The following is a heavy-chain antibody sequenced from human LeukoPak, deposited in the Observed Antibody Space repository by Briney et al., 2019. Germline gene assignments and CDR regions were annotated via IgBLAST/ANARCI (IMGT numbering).Heavy chain of an antibody. CDR1: GFTFSSYE. J-gene: IGHJ4*02. CDR3: AKVSRVATIGDY. D-gene: IGHD5-12*01. Sequence: GGSLRLSCAASGFTFSSYEMNWVRQAPGKGLEWVSAISGSGGSTYYADSVKGRFTISRDNSKNTLYLQMNSLRAEDTAVYYCAKVSRVATIGDYWGQGTLVTVSS. V-gene: IGHV3-23*01. CDR2: ISGSGGST.